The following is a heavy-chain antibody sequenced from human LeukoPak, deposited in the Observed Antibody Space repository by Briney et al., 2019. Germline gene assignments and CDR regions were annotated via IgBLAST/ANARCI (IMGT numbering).Heavy chain of an antibody. CDR3: TRELVSSGTGYFDL. J-gene: IGHJ2*01. V-gene: IGHV3-23*01. CDR1: GFTFGTFG. Sequence: GGSLRLSCEASGFTFGTFGMAWVRQSPGKGLQWVSGITGSSTWTYYAASVKGRFTVSRDNSQNTLHLQMNSLRADDTAVYYCTRELVSSGTGYFDLWGRGTLVTVFS. CDR2: ITGSSTWT. D-gene: IGHD3-10*01.